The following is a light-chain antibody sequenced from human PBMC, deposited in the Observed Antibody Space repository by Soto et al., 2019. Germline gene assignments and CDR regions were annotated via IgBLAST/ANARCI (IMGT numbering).Light chain of an antibody. V-gene: IGLV2-14*01. J-gene: IGLJ2*01. CDR3: SSYTRSSPLR. CDR1: SSDVGGYNY. Sequence: QSALTQPASVSGSPGQSITISCTGTSSDVGGYNYVSWYQQHPGKAPKLMIYDVSNRPSGVSNRFSGSKSGNTASLTISGHQAGDEAEYYCSSYTRSSPLRFGGGTKLTVL. CDR2: DVS.